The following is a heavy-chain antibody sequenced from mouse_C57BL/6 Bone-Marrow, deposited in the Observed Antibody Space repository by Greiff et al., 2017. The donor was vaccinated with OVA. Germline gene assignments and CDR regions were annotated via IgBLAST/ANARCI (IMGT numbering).Heavy chain of an antibody. CDR3: ARHRQLRPSFAY. V-gene: IGHV5-6*01. CDR2: ISSGGSYT. CDR1: GFTFSSYG. D-gene: IGHD3-2*02. J-gene: IGHJ3*01. Sequence: EVQGVESGGDLVKPGGSLKLSCAASGFTFSSYGMSWVRQTPDKRLEWVATISSGGSYTYYPDSVKGRFTISRDNAKNTLYLQMSSLKSEDTAMYYCARHRQLRPSFAYWGQGTLVTVSA.